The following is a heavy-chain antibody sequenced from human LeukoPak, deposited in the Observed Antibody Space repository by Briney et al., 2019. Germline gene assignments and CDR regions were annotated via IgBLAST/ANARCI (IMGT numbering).Heavy chain of an antibody. Sequence: PSETLSLTCTVSGGSISSGDYPWSWIRQPPGKGLEWIGYIYYSGSTYYNPSLKSRVTISVDTSKNQFSLKLSSVTAADTAVYYCARVRRGAFYYDSSGYYYAEYFDYWGQGTLVTVSS. CDR1: GGSISSGDYP. V-gene: IGHV4-30-4*01. D-gene: IGHD3-22*01. CDR3: ARVRRGAFYYDSSGYYYAEYFDY. J-gene: IGHJ4*02. CDR2: IYYSGST.